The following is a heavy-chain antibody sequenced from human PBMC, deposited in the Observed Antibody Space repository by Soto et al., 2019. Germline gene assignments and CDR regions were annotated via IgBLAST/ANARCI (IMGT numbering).Heavy chain of an antibody. J-gene: IGHJ4*02. V-gene: IGHV3-30*18. CDR2: ISYDGSNK. CDR1: GFTFSSYG. Sequence: PGGSLRLSCAASGFTFSSYGMHWFRQAPGKGLEWVAVISYDGSNKYYADSVKGRFTISRDNSKNTLYLQMNSLRAEDTAVYYCAKDLANTMIVVPQGDYFDYWGQGTLVTVSS. D-gene: IGHD3-22*01. CDR3: AKDLANTMIVVPQGDYFDY.